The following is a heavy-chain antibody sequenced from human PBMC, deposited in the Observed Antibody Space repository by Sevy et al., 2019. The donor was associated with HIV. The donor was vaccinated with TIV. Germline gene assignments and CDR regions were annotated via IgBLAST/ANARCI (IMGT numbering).Heavy chain of an antibody. Sequence: GGSLRLSCAASGFTFSSYSMNWVRQAPGKGLEWVSSISSSSSYIYYADSVKGRFTISRDNAKNLLYLQMNSLRAEDTAVYYCAREGEYYGSGTTRYYYYGMDVWGQGTTVTVSS. CDR2: ISSSSSYI. CDR1: GFTFSSYS. D-gene: IGHD3-10*01. V-gene: IGHV3-21*01. CDR3: AREGEYYGSGTTRYYYYGMDV. J-gene: IGHJ6*02.